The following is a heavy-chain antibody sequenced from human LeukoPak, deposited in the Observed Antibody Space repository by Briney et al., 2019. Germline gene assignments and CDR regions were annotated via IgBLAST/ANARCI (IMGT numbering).Heavy chain of an antibody. D-gene: IGHD3-10*01. Sequence: PSETLSLTCAVSGGSISSSNWWSWVRQPPGKGLEWIGEIYHSGSTNYNPSLKSRVTISVDKSKNQFSLKLSSVAAAYTAVYYCARADYGSGSYYTGYWGQGTLVTVSS. CDR3: ARADYGSGSYYTGY. J-gene: IGHJ4*01. CDR2: IYHSGST. V-gene: IGHV4-4*02. CDR1: GGSISSSNW.